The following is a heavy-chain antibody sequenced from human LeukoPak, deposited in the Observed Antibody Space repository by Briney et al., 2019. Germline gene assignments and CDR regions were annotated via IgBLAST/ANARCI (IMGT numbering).Heavy chain of an antibody. CDR1: GGTFSSYA. D-gene: IGHD2-2*01. CDR3: ASRGYCSSTSCPRADFYYYGMDV. J-gene: IGHJ6*02. CDR2: IIPILGIA. V-gene: IGHV1-69*04. Sequence: SVKVSCKASGGTFSSYAISWVRQAPGQGLEWMGRIIPILGIANYAQKFQGRVTITADKSTSTAYMELSSLRSEDTAVYYCASRGYCSSTSCPRADFYYYGMDVWGQGSTVTVSS.